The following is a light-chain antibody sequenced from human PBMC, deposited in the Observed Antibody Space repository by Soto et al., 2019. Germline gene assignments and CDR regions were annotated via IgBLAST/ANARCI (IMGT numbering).Light chain of an antibody. J-gene: IGLJ2*01. V-gene: IGLV2-11*01. CDR2: DVN. CDR3: CSYAGSYNLV. CDR1: SSDVGGYNY. Sequence: QSVLTQPRSVSGSPGQSVTISWTGTSSDVGGYNYVSWYQQFPGKAPKLMIYDVNKRPSGVPDRFSGSKSANTASLTISGLQTEDEADYYCCSYAGSYNLVFGGGTKVTVL.